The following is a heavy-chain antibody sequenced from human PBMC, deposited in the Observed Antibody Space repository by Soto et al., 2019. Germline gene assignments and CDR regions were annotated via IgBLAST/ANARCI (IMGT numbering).Heavy chain of an antibody. V-gene: IGHV1-18*01. J-gene: IGHJ6*02. CDR1: GYTFTSYG. CDR3: ARVDRTIFGVVIWVHYGMDV. D-gene: IGHD3-3*01. Sequence: QVQLVQSGAEVKKPGASVKVSCKASGYTFTSYGISWVRQAPGQGLEWMGWISAYNGNTNYAQKLQGRVTMTTDTSTSTAYMELRSLRSDDTAVYYCARVDRTIFGVVIWVHYGMDVWGQGTTVTVSS. CDR2: ISAYNGNT.